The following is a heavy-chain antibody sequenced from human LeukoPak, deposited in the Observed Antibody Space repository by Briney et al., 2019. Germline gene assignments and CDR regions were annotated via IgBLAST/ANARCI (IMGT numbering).Heavy chain of an antibody. Sequence: SETLSLTCAVYGGFFSGYYWSWIRQPPGKGLEWIGEINHSGSTNYNPSLKSRVTISADTSKNQFSLRLSSVTAADTAVYYCARQGGILSDYWGQGTLVTVSS. CDR2: INHSGST. D-gene: IGHD2/OR15-2a*01. J-gene: IGHJ4*02. CDR1: GGFFSGYY. CDR3: ARQGGILSDY. V-gene: IGHV4-34*01.